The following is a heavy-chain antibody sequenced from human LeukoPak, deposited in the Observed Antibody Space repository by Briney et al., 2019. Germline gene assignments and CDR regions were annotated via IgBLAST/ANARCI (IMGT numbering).Heavy chain of an antibody. CDR1: GFTFSNYW. J-gene: IGHJ1*01. V-gene: IGHV3-49*04. Sequence: LTGGSLRLSCAASGFTFSNYWMVWVRQAPGKGLEWVSFIRSKTYGGTTEYAASVKGRFTISRDDSKSIAYLQMNSLKTEDTAVYYCTFDYGGNTGYFQHWGQGTLVTVSS. D-gene: IGHD4-23*01. CDR3: TFDYGGNTGYFQH. CDR2: IRSKTYGGTT.